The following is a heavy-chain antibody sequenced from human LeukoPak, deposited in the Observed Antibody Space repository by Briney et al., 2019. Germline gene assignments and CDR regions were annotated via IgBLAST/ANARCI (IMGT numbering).Heavy chain of an antibody. J-gene: IGHJ4*02. V-gene: IGHV1-2*02. Sequence: ASAKVSCKASGYTFTGYYMHWVRQAPGQGLEWMGWINPNSGGTNYAQKFQGRVTMTRDTSISTAYMELSRLRSDDTAVYYCARSNYYGSAVFDYWGQGTLVTVSS. CDR2: INPNSGGT. D-gene: IGHD3-10*01. CDR3: ARSNYYGSAVFDY. CDR1: GYTFTGYY.